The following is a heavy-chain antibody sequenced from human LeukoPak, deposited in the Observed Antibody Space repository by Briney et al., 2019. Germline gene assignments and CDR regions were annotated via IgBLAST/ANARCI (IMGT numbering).Heavy chain of an antibody. CDR1: GYTFTSYG. V-gene: IGHV1-18*01. J-gene: IGHJ4*02. CDR2: ISAYNGNT. Sequence: ASVKVSCKASGYTFTSYGISWVRQAPGQGLEWMGWISAYNGNTNYAQKLQGRVTMTTDTSTSTAYMELRSMRSDDTAVYYCARRVTVAGPDDYWGQGTLVTVSS. CDR3: ARRVTVAGPDDY. D-gene: IGHD6-19*01.